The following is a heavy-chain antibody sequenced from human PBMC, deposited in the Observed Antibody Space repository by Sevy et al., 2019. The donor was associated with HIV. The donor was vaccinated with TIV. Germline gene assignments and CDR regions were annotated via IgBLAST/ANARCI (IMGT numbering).Heavy chain of an antibody. Sequence: SETLSLTCTVSGGSISSGDYYWSWIRQPPGKGLEWIGYIYYSGSTYYNPSLKSRVTISVDTSKNQFSLKLSSVTAADTAVYYCARAGYSSSWYPGYFDYWGQGTLVTVSS. CDR1: GGSISSGDYY. J-gene: IGHJ4*02. CDR3: ARAGYSSSWYPGYFDY. D-gene: IGHD6-13*01. CDR2: IYYSGST. V-gene: IGHV4-30-4*01.